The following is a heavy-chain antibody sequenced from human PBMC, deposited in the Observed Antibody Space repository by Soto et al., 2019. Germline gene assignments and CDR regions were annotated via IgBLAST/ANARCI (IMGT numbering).Heavy chain of an antibody. Sequence: RSLTCTVSGGSISSHYWSWIRQPPGKGLEYIGYITFSGSTNYNPSLKTRLTISVDTSKNQFSLKLRSLTAADTAVYFCARDVLGYCSSTSCFYGLDVWGQGTTVTVSS. CDR1: GGSISSHY. D-gene: IGHD2-2*01. J-gene: IGHJ6*02. V-gene: IGHV4-59*11. CDR2: ITFSGST. CDR3: ARDVLGYCSSTSCFYGLDV.